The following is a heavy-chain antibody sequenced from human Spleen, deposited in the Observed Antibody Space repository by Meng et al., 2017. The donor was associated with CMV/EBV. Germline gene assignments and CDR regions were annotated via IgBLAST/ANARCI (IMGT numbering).Heavy chain of an antibody. D-gene: IGHD1-7*01. Sequence: ASVQVSCKASGYTFTGYYMHWVRQAPGQGLEWMGWMNPNSGGTNSAQKFQGRVTMSRDTSISTAYMELSRLRSDDTAVYYCARESGTTSYWFDPWGQGTLVTVSS. CDR2: MNPNSGGT. CDR3: ARESGTTSYWFDP. J-gene: IGHJ5*02. V-gene: IGHV1-2*02. CDR1: GYTFTGYY.